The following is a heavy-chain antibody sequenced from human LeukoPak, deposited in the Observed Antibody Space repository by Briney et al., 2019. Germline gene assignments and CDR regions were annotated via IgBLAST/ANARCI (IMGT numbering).Heavy chain of an antibody. CDR1: GFTFSSYS. CDR3: ARDMYYDCSSTSCYDFFDY. V-gene: IGHV3-21*01. CDR2: ISSSSSYI. J-gene: IGHJ4*02. D-gene: IGHD2-2*01. Sequence: GGSLRLSCAASGFTFSSYSMNWVRQAPGKGLEWVSSISSSSSYIYYADSVKGRFTISRDNAKNSLYLQMNSLRAEDTAVYYCARDMYYDCSSTSCYDFFDYWGQGTLVTVSS.